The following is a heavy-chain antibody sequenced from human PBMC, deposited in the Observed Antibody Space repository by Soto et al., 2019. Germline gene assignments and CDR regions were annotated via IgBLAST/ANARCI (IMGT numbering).Heavy chain of an antibody. J-gene: IGHJ4*02. V-gene: IGHV3-30-3*01. CDR2: ISYDGSNK. D-gene: IGHD6-19*01. CDR3: ARDHNIAVASLVNY. Sequence: GGSLRLSCAASGFTFSSYAMHWVRQAPGKGLEWVAVISYDGSNKYYADSVKGRFTISRDNSKNTLYLQMNSLRAEDTAVYYCARDHNIAVASLVNYWGQGTLVTVSS. CDR1: GFTFSSYA.